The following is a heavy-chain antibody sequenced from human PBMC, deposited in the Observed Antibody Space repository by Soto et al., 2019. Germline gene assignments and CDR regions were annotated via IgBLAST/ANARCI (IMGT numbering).Heavy chain of an antibody. J-gene: IGHJ6*02. CDR2: INPSGGST. Sequence: ASVKVSCKASGYTFTRYYMHWVRQAPGQGLEWMGIINPSGGSTSYAQKFQGRVTMTRDTSTSTVYMELSSLRSEDTAVYYCARGVTIFGVADRDYYYGMDVWGQGTTVTVSS. D-gene: IGHD3-3*01. V-gene: IGHV1-46*01. CDR3: ARGVTIFGVADRDYYYGMDV. CDR1: GYTFTRYY.